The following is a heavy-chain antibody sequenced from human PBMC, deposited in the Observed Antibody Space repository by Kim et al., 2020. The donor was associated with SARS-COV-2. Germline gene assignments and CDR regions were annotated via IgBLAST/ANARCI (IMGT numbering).Heavy chain of an antibody. D-gene: IGHD6-19*01. CDR2: ISYDGSNK. Sequence: GGSLRLSCAASGFTFSRYGMHWVRQAPGKGLEWVAVISYDGSNKNYEDSVKGRFTISRDKSKNTVHLQMNSLRAEDTAVYYCAKERNTGYSRGWTYYYYGMDVWRQGTTVTVSS. J-gene: IGHJ6*02. CDR3: AKERNTGYSRGWTYYYYGMDV. CDR1: GFTFSRYG. V-gene: IGHV3-30*18.